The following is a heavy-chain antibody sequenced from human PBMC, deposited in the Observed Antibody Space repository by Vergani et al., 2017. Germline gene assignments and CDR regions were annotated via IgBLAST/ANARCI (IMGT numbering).Heavy chain of an antibody. D-gene: IGHD5/OR15-5a*01. CDR3: ASGGGVYVLWFDP. CDR1: GGSFSGYY. CDR2: INHSGST. J-gene: IGHJ5*02. Sequence: QVQLQQWGAGLLKPSETLSLTCAVYGGSFSGYYWSWIRQPPGKGLGWIGEINHSGSTNYNPSLKSRVTISVDTSKNQFSLKLSSVTAADTAVYYCASGGGVYVLWFDPWGQGTLVTVSS. V-gene: IGHV4-34*01.